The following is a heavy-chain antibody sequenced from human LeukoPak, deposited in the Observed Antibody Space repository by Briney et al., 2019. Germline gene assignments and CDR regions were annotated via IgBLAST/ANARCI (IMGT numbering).Heavy chain of an antibody. CDR3: ASGSTIVVVPAAIGGASYFDY. V-gene: IGHV4-34*01. J-gene: IGHJ4*02. CDR2: INHSGST. CDR1: GGSFSGYY. D-gene: IGHD2-2*02. Sequence: SETLSLTCAVYGGSFSGYYWSWIRQPPGKGLEWIGEINHSGSTNYNPSLKSRVTISVDTSKNQFSLKLSSVTAADTAVYYCASGSTIVVVPAAIGGASYFDYWGQGTLVTVSS.